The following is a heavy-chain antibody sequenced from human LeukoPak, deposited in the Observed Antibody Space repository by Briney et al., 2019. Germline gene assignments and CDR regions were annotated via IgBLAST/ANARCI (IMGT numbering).Heavy chain of an antibody. J-gene: IGHJ6*04. CDR1: GFTFSDYY. V-gene: IGHV3-11*06. CDR2: ISSSSSYT. Sequence: GGSLRLSCAASGFTFSDYYMSWIRQAPGKGLEWVSYISSSSSYTNYADSVKGRFTISRDNAKNSLYLQMNSLRAEDTAVYYCARDRLEYCSSTSCYVGGSYYYYYGMDVWGKGTTVTASS. D-gene: IGHD2-2*01. CDR3: ARDRLEYCSSTSCYVGGSYYYYYGMDV.